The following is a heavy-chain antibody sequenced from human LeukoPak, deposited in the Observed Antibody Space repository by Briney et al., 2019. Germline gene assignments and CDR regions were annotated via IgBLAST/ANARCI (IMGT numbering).Heavy chain of an antibody. D-gene: IGHD6-19*01. CDR2: IRSKRYGGAT. CDR3: TRDILSGWYYFDF. V-gene: IGHV3-49*04. CDR1: GFTFSSYW. Sequence: GGSLRLSCAASGFTFSSYWMSWVRQAPGKGLEWVGFIRSKRYGGATEYAASVKGRFTISRDDSKSVAYLHMNSLKTEDTAVYYCTRDILSGWYYFDFWGQGTLVTVSS. J-gene: IGHJ4*02.